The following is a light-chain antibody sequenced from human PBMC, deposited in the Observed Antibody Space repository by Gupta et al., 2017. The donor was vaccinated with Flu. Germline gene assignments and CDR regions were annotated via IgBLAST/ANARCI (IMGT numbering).Light chain of an antibody. CDR2: VTS. Sequence: QAVVTQEPSLTVSPGGTVTLTCGSSTGAVTSGHNPYCFQQKPRQAPRTLIYVTSHRPSRTPSRFSGSLLGGKAALTLSGAQPEDEAVYYCLLSYGDTRPVFGGGTKLTVL. J-gene: IGLJ2*01. V-gene: IGLV7-46*01. CDR1: TGAVTSGHN. CDR3: LLSYGDTRPV.